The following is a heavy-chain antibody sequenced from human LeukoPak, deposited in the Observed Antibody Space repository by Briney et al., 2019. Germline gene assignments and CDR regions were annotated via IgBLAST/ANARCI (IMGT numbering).Heavy chain of an antibody. D-gene: IGHD4-11*01. V-gene: IGHV4-34*01. CDR1: GASFSGYS. J-gene: IGHJ4*02. Sequence: SETLSLTCVVYGASFSGYSWRWIRQPPGRGLEWIGKINHSGSTNYNPSLKSRVIISLDTSKNQFSLKVRSVTAADTAVYYCARAGYSNSVDYWGQGTLVTVSS. CDR3: ARAGYSNSVDY. CDR2: INHSGST.